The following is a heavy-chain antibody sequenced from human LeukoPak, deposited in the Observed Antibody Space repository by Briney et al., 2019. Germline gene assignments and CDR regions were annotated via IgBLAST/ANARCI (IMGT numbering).Heavy chain of an antibody. CDR2: IGGGTGSA. CDR1: GFIFSSYA. D-gene: IGHD2-8*01. V-gene: IGHV3-23*01. J-gene: IGHJ6*02. CDR3: ARDYMYGMDV. Sequence: GGSLRLSCAASGFIFSSYAMSWVRQAPGKGLEWISVIGGGTGSAYYADSVKGRFIISRDNSKNTLYLQMNSLRAEDMAMYYCARDYMYGMDVWGQGTTVTVSS.